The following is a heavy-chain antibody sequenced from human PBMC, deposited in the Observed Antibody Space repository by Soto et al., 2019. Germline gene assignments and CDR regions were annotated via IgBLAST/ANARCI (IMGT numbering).Heavy chain of an antibody. D-gene: IGHD2-15*01. CDR1: GDSINNNHW. CDR3: VSILGPYYYGLDV. Sequence: QLQLRASGPGLVKPSATLSLTCTVYGDSINNNHWWSGVSQPPGKGPELIGEIYHTGIANYNPSLESRVAFSVDKSKNQYSLRLTSVTAADTAVYYCVSILGPYYYGLDVWGQGTTVSVS. V-gene: IGHV4-4*02. CDR2: IYHTGIA. J-gene: IGHJ6*02.